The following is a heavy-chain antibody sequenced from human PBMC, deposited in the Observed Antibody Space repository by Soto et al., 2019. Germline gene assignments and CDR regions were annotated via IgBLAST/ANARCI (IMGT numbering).Heavy chain of an antibody. D-gene: IGHD2-8*01. CDR1: GFTFSRYG. CDR3: ARDLRSCSNGVCYQYFDY. CDR2: IWYDGTNQ. Sequence: QVQLVESGGGVVQPGRSLRLSCAASGFTFSRYGMHWVRQAPGKGLEWVAVIWYDGTNQNYADSVKGRFTISRDNSKNTLDLQMNSLRAEDTGVYYCARDLRSCSNGVCYQYFDYWGQGTLVTVSS. V-gene: IGHV3-33*01. J-gene: IGHJ4*02.